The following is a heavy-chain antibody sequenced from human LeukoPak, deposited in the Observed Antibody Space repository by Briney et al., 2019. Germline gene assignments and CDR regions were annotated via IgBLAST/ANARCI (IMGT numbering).Heavy chain of an antibody. Sequence: TPSETLSLICSVSGGSISSSSYYWGWIRQPPGKGLEWIGSIYYSGSTYYSPSLKSRVTISVDTSKNQFSLKLSSVTAADTAVYYCASNLHYSNGACSYFDYWGQGTLVTVSS. J-gene: IGHJ4*02. V-gene: IGHV4-39*01. CDR1: GGSISSSSYY. D-gene: IGHD2-8*01. CDR3: ASNLHYSNGACSYFDY. CDR2: IYYSGST.